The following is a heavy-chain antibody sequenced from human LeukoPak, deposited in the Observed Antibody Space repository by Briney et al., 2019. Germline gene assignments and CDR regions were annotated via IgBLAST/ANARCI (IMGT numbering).Heavy chain of an antibody. D-gene: IGHD4-17*01. CDR1: GGSFSDYY. V-gene: IGHV4-34*01. Sequence: PSETLSLTCAVYGGSFSDYYWSWISQPPGKGPEWIGEINHSGSTNYNPSLKSRVTISVDTSKNQFSLKLSSVTAADTAVYYCARDRGRYGDYGFDYWGQGTLVTVSS. CDR2: INHSGST. J-gene: IGHJ4*02. CDR3: ARDRGRYGDYGFDY.